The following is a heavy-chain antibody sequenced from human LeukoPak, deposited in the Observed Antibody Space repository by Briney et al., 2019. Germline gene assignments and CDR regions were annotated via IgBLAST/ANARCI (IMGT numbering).Heavy chain of an antibody. Sequence: SETLSLTCTVSGGSISSSSYYWGWIRQPPGKGLEWIGSIYYSGCTYYNPSLKSRVTISVDTSKNQFSLKLSSVTAADTAVYYCARRRGYYYDSSGLLLDAFDIWGQGTMVTVSS. J-gene: IGHJ3*02. CDR1: GGSISSSSYY. D-gene: IGHD3-22*01. CDR3: ARRRGYYYDSSGLLLDAFDI. CDR2: IYYSGCT. V-gene: IGHV4-39*07.